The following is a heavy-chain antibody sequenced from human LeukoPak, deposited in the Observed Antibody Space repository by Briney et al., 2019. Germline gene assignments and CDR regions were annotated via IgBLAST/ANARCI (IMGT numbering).Heavy chain of an antibody. CDR1: GFTFSNYA. J-gene: IGHJ6*03. V-gene: IGHV3-30*03. CDR2: ISHDGINT. D-gene: IGHD3-9*01. Sequence: GRSLRLSCAASGFTFSNYAMHWVRQDSGRGLDWVAVISHDGINTHYADSVKGRFTISRDNSNSTLYLQMNSLRAEDSAVYYCARDKYFDPTYYFYYMDVWGKGTTVTVSS. CDR3: ARDKYFDPTYYFYYMDV.